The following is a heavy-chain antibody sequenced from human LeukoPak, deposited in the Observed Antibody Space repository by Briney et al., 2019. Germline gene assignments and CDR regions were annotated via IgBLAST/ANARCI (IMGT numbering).Heavy chain of an antibody. D-gene: IGHD6-19*01. Sequence: SETLSLTCAVYGGSFSGYYWSWVRQPPGKGLEWIGEINHSGSTNYNPSLKSRVTISVDTSKNQFSLKLSSVTAADTAVYYCARGLSSGWYRNWFDPWGQGTLVTVYS. J-gene: IGHJ5*02. CDR2: INHSGST. CDR3: ARGLSSGWYRNWFDP. V-gene: IGHV4-34*01. CDR1: GGSFSGYY.